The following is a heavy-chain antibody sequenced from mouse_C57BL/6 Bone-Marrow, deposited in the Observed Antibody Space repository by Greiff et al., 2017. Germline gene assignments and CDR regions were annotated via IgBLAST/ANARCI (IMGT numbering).Heavy chain of an antibody. D-gene: IGHD1-1*01. J-gene: IGHJ1*03. Sequence: VQRVESGAELARPGASVKLSCKASGYTFTSYGISWVQQRTGQGLEWIGEIYPRSGNTYYNEKFKGKATLTADKSSSTAYMVLHSLTSEDSAVYFYARLGIYYYGRGYWYFDVWGTGTTVTVSS. CDR2: IYPRSGNT. V-gene: IGHV1-81*01. CDR3: ARLGIYYYGRGYWYFDV. CDR1: GYTFTSYG.